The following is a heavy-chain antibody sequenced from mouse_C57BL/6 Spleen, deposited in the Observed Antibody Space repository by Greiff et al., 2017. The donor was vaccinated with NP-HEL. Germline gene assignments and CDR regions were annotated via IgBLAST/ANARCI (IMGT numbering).Heavy chain of an antibody. CDR1: GYTFTSYW. D-gene: IGHD2-3*01. CDR3: ARRIYDGYYGYYAMDY. J-gene: IGHJ4*01. CDR2: IHPNSGST. V-gene: IGHV1-64*01. Sequence: QVQLQQPGAELVKPGASVKLSCKASGYTFTSYWMHWVKQRPGQGLEWIGMIHPNSGSTNYNEKFKSKATLTVDKSSSTAYMQLSSLTSEDSAVYYCARRIYDGYYGYYAMDYWGQGTSVTVSS.